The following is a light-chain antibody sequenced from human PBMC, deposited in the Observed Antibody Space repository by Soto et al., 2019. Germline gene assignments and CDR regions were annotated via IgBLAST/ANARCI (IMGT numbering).Light chain of an antibody. CDR2: GAS. Sequence: EIVLTQSPGTLSLSPGERATLSCRASQSVSSTYLAWYQHKLGQAPRLPIYGASSKASGIPDRFSGSGSGTDFTLTISRLEPEDFAVYYCQQYGSSPRSFGQGTKVEVK. CDR3: QQYGSSPRS. V-gene: IGKV3-20*01. CDR1: QSVSSTY. J-gene: IGKJ1*01.